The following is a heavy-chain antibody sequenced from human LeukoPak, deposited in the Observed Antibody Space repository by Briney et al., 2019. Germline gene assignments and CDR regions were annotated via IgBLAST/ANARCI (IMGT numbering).Heavy chain of an antibody. CDR3: ARDVIGYCSGGSCYGIFYAFDI. D-gene: IGHD2-15*01. CDR2: IKQDGSEK. J-gene: IGHJ3*02. V-gene: IGHV3-7*01. CDR1: GFTFSSYW. Sequence: GGSLRLSCAASGFTFSSYWMSWVRQAPGKGLEWVANIKQDGSEKYYVDSVKGRFTISRDNAKNSLYLQMNSLRAEDTAVYYCARDVIGYCSGGSCYGIFYAFDIWGQGTMVTVSS.